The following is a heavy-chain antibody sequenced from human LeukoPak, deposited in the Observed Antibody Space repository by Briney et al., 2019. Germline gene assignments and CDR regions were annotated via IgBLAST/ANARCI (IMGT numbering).Heavy chain of an antibody. Sequence: SETLSLTCTVSGGSISDCYWTWIRQPPGKGLEWIGYIYYSGGTNYNPSVKSRVTISVDTSKNQFSLKLSSVTAADTAVYYCARRAAAVGTYYMDVWGKGTTVTVSS. V-gene: IGHV4-59*01. J-gene: IGHJ6*03. D-gene: IGHD6-13*01. CDR3: ARRAAAVGTYYMDV. CDR2: IYYSGGT. CDR1: GGSISDCY.